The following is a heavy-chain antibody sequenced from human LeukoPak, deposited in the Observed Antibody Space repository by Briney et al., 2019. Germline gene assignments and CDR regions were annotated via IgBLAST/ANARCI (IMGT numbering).Heavy chain of an antibody. Sequence: GGSLRLSCAASGFTFSSHGMHWVRQAPGKGLEWVAVIWYDGSKKYHADSVKGRFTISRDNSKNTLYLQMNSLRAEDTAVYYCARSAARLRYYYAMDVWGQGTTVTVCS. CDR3: ARSAARLRYYYAMDV. J-gene: IGHJ6*02. D-gene: IGHD6-6*01. CDR1: GFTFSSHG. V-gene: IGHV3-33*01. CDR2: IWYDGSKK.